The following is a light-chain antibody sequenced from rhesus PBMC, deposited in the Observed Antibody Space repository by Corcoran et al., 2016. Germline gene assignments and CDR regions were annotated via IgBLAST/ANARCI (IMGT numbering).Light chain of an antibody. J-gene: IGKJ4*01. CDR1: QSVSSS. CDR3: QQYSNWPLT. CDR2: GAS. Sequence: EIVLTQSPATLSLSPGERATLSCRASQSVSSSLAWYQQKPEQAPRLLIYGASSRATGIPDRFRGSGSGTDFTLTISSLEPEDFAVYYCQQYSNWPLTFGGGTKVEIK. V-gene: IGKV3-42*03.